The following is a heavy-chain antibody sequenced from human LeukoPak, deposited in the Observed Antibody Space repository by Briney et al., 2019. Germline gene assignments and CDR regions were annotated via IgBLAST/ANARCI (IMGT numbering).Heavy chain of an antibody. J-gene: IGHJ4*02. CDR2: IYFTGGA. CDR3: ARGDAYNAGYFDN. CDR1: GGSISTYY. Sequence: SETLSLTCAVSGGSISTYYWNWIRQPPGKGLEWIGYIYFTGGANYSPSLKSRVTTSVDTSKNQFSLRLTSVTAADTAVYYCARGDAYNAGYFDNWGQGTLVTVSS. D-gene: IGHD5-24*01. V-gene: IGHV4-59*01.